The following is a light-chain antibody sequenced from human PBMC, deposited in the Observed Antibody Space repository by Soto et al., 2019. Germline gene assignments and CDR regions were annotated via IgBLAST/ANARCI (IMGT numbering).Light chain of an antibody. CDR1: QSIGSW. J-gene: IGKJ4*01. CDR2: KAS. Sequence: DIQMTQSPSTLSACVGDRVTVTCRAGQSIGSWLAWYQQRPGKAPNLLIYKASILQSGVPSRFSGSGSGTKFTLTITSLQPDDFATYYCQQYVTYPLTFGGGTKVDIK. CDR3: QQYVTYPLT. V-gene: IGKV1-5*03.